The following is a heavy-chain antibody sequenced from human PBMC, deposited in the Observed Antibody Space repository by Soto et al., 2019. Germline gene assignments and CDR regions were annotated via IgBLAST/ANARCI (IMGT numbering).Heavy chain of an antibody. J-gene: IGHJ6*02. CDR2: IIPILGIA. V-gene: IGHV1-69*02. CDR3: ARTLVLWFGELIYYYYGMDV. D-gene: IGHD3-10*01. CDR1: GGTFSSYT. Sequence: SVKVSCKASGGTFSSYTISWVRQAPGQGLEWMGRIIPILGIANYAQKFQGRVTITADKSTSTAYMELSSLRSEDTAVYYCARTLVLWFGELIYYYYGMDVWGQ.